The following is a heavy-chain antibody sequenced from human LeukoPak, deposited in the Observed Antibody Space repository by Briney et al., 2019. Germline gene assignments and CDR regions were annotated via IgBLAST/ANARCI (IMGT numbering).Heavy chain of an antibody. V-gene: IGHV3-21*01. CDR1: GFTFSTYS. J-gene: IGHJ6*04. CDR3: ARVAFGPHAMDV. CDR2: ISSDSTYI. Sequence: NTGGSQRLSCAASGFTFSTYSMCWVRQAPGKGLEWVSSISSDSTYIYYLDSVKGRFTVSRDNAKHSLYLYMNSLRAEDTAVYYCARVAFGPHAMDVWGKGTTVTVSS. D-gene: IGHD3-10*01.